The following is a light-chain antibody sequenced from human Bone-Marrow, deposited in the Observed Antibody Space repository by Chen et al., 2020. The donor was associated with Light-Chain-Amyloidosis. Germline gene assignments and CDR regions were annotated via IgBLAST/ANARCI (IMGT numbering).Light chain of an antibody. CDR3: QSADSSGTYEVI. Sequence: SYELTQPPSVSAPPGQTARLTCSGDEFPTKYAYWYHQKPGQAPVLVIHRDTERPSGISERFSGSSSGTTATLTISGVQAEDEADYHCQSADSSGTYEVIFGGGTKLTVL. V-gene: IGLV3-25*03. CDR2: RDT. J-gene: IGLJ2*01. CDR1: EFPTKY.